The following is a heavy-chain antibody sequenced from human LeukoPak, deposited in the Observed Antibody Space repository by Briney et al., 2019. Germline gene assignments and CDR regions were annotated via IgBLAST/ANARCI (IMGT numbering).Heavy chain of an antibody. CDR3: AREGSQAN. J-gene: IGHJ4*02. D-gene: IGHD5-12*01. V-gene: IGHV4-61*02. CDR2: IHTSGST. CDR1: GGSISSGSSF. Sequence: SQTLSLTCTVSGGSISSGSSFWSWFRQPAGKGLEWIGRIHTSGSTNYNPSLKSRVTMSADTSKNQFSLKLSSMTAADTAVYYCAREGSQANWGQGTLVTVSS.